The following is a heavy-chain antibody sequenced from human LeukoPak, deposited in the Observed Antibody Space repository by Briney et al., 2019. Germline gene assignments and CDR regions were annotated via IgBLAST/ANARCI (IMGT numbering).Heavy chain of an antibody. CDR2: MNPNSGNT. Sequence: ASVKVSCKASGYTFTSYDINWVRQATGQGLEWMVWMNPNSGNTGYAQKFQGRVTITRNTSISTAYMELSSLRSEDTAVYYCARGLEVFSGGDPGYWFDPWGQGTLVAVSS. CDR1: GYTFTSYD. J-gene: IGHJ5*02. V-gene: IGHV1-8*01. D-gene: IGHD2-21*01. CDR3: ARGLEVFSGGDPGYWFDP.